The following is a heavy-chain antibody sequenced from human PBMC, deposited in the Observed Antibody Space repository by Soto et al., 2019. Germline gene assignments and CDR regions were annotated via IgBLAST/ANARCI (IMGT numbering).Heavy chain of an antibody. V-gene: IGHV1-69*13. CDR3: ARSDRVATVKGYYYGMDV. Sequence: ASVKVSCKASGGTFSSYAITWVRQAPGQGLEWMGGTIPVFGTANYALKFQGRVTITADESTSTAYMELSSLRYEDTAVYYCARSDRVATVKGYYYGMDVWGQGTTVTVSS. CDR1: GGTFSSYA. D-gene: IGHD5-12*01. J-gene: IGHJ6*02. CDR2: TIPVFGTA.